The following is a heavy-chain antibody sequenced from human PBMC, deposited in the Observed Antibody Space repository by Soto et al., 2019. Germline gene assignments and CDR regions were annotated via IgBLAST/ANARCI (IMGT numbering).Heavy chain of an antibody. Sequence: GGSLRLSCAASGFIFNNYWMGWVRQAPGKGLEWVSYIISSSSTIFYSDSVKGRFTISRDNAKNSLYLQMNSLRDEDTAVYYCARESRFLEWLSLNWFDPWGQGTLVTVSS. D-gene: IGHD3-3*01. V-gene: IGHV3-48*02. CDR3: ARESRFLEWLSLNWFDP. J-gene: IGHJ5*02. CDR1: GFIFNNYW. CDR2: IISSSSTI.